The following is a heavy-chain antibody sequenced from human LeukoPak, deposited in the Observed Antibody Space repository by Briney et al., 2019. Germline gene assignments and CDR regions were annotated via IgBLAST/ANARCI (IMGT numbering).Heavy chain of an antibody. D-gene: IGHD6-13*01. CDR1: GFTFGSYT. CDR3: ARDGTSAAHEDYYYGMDV. V-gene: IGHV3-23*01. Sequence: GGSLRLSCTASGFTFGSYTMNWVRQAPGKGLEWVSAISGSGGSTYYADSVKGRFTISRDNSKNTLYLQMNSLRAEDTAVYYCARDGTSAAHEDYYYGMDVWGQGTTVTVSS. CDR2: ISGSGGST. J-gene: IGHJ6*02.